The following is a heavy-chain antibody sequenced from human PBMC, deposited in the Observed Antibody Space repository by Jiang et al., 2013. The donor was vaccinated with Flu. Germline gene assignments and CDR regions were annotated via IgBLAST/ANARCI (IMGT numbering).Heavy chain of an antibody. CDR2: VSHDGTVK. D-gene: IGHD5-24*01. J-gene: IGHJ4*02. CDR1: GLIFSNYG. CDR3: AKEKDAYSSHDFDY. V-gene: IGHV3-30*18. Sequence: QLLESGGGVVXPGGSLRLSCEASGLIFSNYGMQWVRQAPGKGLEWVAVVSHDGTVKHYADSVKGRFTLSRDNSQNTLYLQMDSLRAEDTAVYYCAKEKDAYSSHDFDYWGRGTLVTVSS.